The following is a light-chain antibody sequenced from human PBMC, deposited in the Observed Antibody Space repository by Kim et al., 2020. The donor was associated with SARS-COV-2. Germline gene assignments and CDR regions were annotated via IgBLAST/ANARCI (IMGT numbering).Light chain of an antibody. CDR1: QSVSSIY. Sequence: EIVLTQSPGTLSLSPGERATLSCRASQSVSSIYLAWYQQKPGQAPRLLIYGASSMATGIPDRFSGSGSGTDFTLTISRLEPEDFAVYYCQQYGSSPPYSFGHGTKLEI. CDR3: QQYGSSPPYS. J-gene: IGKJ2*03. CDR2: GAS. V-gene: IGKV3-20*01.